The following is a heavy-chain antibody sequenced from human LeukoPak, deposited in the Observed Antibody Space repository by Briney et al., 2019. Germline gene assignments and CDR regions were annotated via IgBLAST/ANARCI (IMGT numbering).Heavy chain of an antibody. D-gene: IGHD5-18*01. CDR1: GYTFTSYG. V-gene: IGHV1-18*01. Sequence: ASVKVPCTASGYTFTSYGISWVRQAPGQGLEWMGWISAYNGNTNYAQKLQGRVTMTTDTSTSTAYMELRRLRADDTAVYYCERAGRGYSYRCDYWGQGTLVTVSS. CDR2: ISAYNGNT. J-gene: IGHJ4*02. CDR3: ERAGRGYSYRCDY.